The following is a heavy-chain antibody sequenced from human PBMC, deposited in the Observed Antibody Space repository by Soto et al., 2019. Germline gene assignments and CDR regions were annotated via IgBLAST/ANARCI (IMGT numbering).Heavy chain of an antibody. D-gene: IGHD6-19*01. CDR3: ARDPRGSGWSKVNWYFDL. V-gene: IGHV4-59*01. J-gene: IGHJ2*01. CDR2: IYYSGST. CDR1: GGSISSYY. Sequence: QVQLQESGPGLVKPSETLSLTCTVSGGSISSYYWSWIRQPPGKGLEWIGYIYYSGSTNYNPSLKSRVTISVDTSKNQFSLKLSSVTAADTAVYYCARDPRGSGWSKVNWYFDLWGRGTLVTVSS.